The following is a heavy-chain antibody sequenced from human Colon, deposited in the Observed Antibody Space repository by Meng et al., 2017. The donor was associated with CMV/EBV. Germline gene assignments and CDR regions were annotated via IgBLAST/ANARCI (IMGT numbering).Heavy chain of an antibody. CDR2: INSDGSST. CDR3: AREDVLLWFGGLSGGVDY. J-gene: IGHJ4*02. Sequence: GESLKISCAASGFTFSSYWMHWVRQAPGKGLVWVSRINSDGSSTSYADSVKGRFTISRDNAKNTLYLQMNSLRAEDTAVYYCAREDVLLWFGGLSGGVDYWGQGTLVTVSS. V-gene: IGHV3-74*01. CDR1: GFTFSSYW. D-gene: IGHD3-10*01.